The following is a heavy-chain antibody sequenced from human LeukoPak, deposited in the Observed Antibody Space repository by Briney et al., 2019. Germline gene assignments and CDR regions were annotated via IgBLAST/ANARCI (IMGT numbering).Heavy chain of an antibody. D-gene: IGHD5-18*01. CDR2: IYTSGST. CDR3: ARENDRYGRIDY. CDR1: GGSISSYY. Sequence: SETLSLTCTVSGGSISSYYWSWIRQPAGKGLEWIGRIYTSGSTNYNPSLKGRVTMSVDTSKNQFSLKLSSVTAADTAVYYCARENDRYGRIDYWGQGTQVTVSS. J-gene: IGHJ4*02. V-gene: IGHV4-4*07.